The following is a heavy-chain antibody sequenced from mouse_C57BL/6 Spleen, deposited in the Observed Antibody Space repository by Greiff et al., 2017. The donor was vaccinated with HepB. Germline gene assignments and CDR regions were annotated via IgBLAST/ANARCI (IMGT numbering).Heavy chain of an antibody. CDR3: ARSDYGSTYYAMDY. J-gene: IGHJ4*01. Sequence: EVKLMESGPELVKPGASVKISCKASGYSFTGYYMNWVKQSPEKSLEWIGEINPSTGGTTYNQKFKAKATLTVDKSSSTAYMQLKSLTSEDSAVYYCARSDYGSTYYAMDYWGQGTSVTVSS. CDR1: GYSFTGYY. D-gene: IGHD1-1*01. CDR2: INPSTGGT. V-gene: IGHV1-42*01.